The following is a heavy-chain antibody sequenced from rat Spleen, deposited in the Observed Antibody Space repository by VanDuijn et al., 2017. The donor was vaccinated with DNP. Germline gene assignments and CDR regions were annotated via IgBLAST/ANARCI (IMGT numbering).Heavy chain of an antibody. J-gene: IGHJ2*01. V-gene: IGHV5-46*01. CDR2: ISTSGGST. CDR1: GFTFSSFP. CDR3: IRWNSGHFDY. D-gene: IGHD4-3*01. Sequence: EVQLVESGGGLVQPGRSMKLSCAASGFTFSSFPMAWVRQAPTKGLEWVATISTSGGSTYYRDSVKGRFTISRDNAKSTLCLQINSLRSEDMATYYCIRWNSGHFDYWGQGVMVTVSS.